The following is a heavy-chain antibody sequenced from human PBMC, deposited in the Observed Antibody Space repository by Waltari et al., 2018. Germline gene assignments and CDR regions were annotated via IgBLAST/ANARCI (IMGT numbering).Heavy chain of an antibody. J-gene: IGHJ3*01. CDR1: GFKIRGFS. D-gene: IGHD2-21*01. CDR2: IGVDGSPI. V-gene: IGHV3-48*02. CDR3: ARGYWENSFDL. Sequence: LESGGGLTEPGASLRLSCEASGFKIRGFSMDWVRQDPGKGPEWVAFIGVDGSPIYYADSVRGRFTISRDNAKNVVHLQMNNLRHEDTAVYYCARGYWENSFDLWGPGTTVTVSS.